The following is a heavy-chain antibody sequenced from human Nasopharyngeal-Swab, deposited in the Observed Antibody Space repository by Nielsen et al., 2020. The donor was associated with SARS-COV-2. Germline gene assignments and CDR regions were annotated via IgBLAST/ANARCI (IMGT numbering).Heavy chain of an antibody. J-gene: IGHJ4*02. D-gene: IGHD3-22*01. Sequence: WIRQPPGKGLEWVSYISSSSSYIYYADSVKGRFTISRDNAKNSLYLQMNSLRAEDTALYYCAKDPAKDYYDSSGYLDYWGKGTLVTVSS. CDR2: ISSSSSYI. CDR3: AKDPAKDYYDSSGYLDY. V-gene: IGHV3-21*05.